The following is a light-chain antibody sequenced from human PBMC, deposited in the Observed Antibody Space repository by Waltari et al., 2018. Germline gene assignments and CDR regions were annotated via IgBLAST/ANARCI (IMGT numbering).Light chain of an antibody. V-gene: IGKV3-11*01. J-gene: IGKJ5*01. CDR3: QQRYIWPPIT. CDR1: QSVRGY. Sequence: EIVLPQSPAILSLSPGEAATLSCRASQSVRGYLACYQQRPGQAPRHFIFAPSNRATRSAAGCSGSGSGTNFTLTISSREPEEFAVYYCQQRYIWPPITFGQGTRLDIK. CDR2: APS.